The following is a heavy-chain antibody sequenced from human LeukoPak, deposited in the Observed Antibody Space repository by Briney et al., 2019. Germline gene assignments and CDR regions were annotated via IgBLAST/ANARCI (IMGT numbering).Heavy chain of an antibody. V-gene: IGHV3-74*01. CDR1: GFTFTSYW. CDR3: VRDVPHNWFDS. CDR2: VETDGSSA. J-gene: IGHJ5*01. Sequence: PGGSLRLSCAASGFTFTSYWMHWVRQAPGKGLVWVSLVETDGSSATYADSVRGRFTISRDNARNTVYLQMNSLRVEDTAVYYCVRDVPHNWFDSWGQGTLVTVSS.